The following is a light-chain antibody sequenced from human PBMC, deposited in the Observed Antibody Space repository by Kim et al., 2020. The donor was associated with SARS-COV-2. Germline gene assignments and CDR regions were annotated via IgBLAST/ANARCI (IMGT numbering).Light chain of an antibody. CDR1: QSVSSSY. V-gene: IGKV3-20*01. J-gene: IGKJ1*01. CDR3: QQYDSSYPLT. Sequence: EIVLTQSPGTLSLSPGERGTLSCRASQSVSSSYLAWYQQKPGQAPRLLIYGTSSRATGIPDRFSGSGSGTDFTLTISRLEPEDFAVYYCQQYDSSYPLTFGQGTKVDIK. CDR2: GTS.